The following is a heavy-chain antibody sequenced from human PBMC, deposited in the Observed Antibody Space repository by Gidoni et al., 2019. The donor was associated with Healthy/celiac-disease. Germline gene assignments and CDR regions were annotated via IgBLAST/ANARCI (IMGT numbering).Heavy chain of an antibody. Sequence: FSSYAMSWVRQAPGKGLEWVSAISGSGGSTYYADSVKGRFTISRDNSKNTLYLQMNSLRAEDTAVYYCARDIVLMVYAPHSLGYWGQGTLVTVSS. J-gene: IGHJ4*02. CDR2: ISGSGGST. V-gene: IGHV3-23*01. D-gene: IGHD2-8*01. CDR3: ARDIVLMVYAPHSLGY. CDR1: FSSYA.